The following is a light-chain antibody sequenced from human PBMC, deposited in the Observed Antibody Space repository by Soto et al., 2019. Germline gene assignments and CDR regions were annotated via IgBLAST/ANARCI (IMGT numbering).Light chain of an antibody. V-gene: IGKV3D-15*01. CDR2: GAS. J-gene: IGKJ1*01. Sequence: EVVLTQSPGTLSLSPGERATLSCRASQSISSYLAWYQKKPGQAPRLLIYGASSRASGIPDRFSGSGSGTEFTLTISSLQSEDFAVYYCQQYNNWPPWTFGQGTKVDIK. CDR3: QQYNNWPPWT. CDR1: QSISSY.